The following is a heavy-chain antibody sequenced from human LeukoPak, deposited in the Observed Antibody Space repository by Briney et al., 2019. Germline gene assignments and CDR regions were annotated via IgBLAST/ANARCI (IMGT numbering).Heavy chain of an antibody. CDR2: TYYRPKWSD. Sequence: SQTLSLTCAVSGDSVCSNFVTWNWIRQSPSRGLEWLGRTYYRPKWSDDYAVSVKSRITINPDTSKNQFSLQLNSLTPEDTAVYYCARVRGGIFDYWGQGTPVTVSS. J-gene: IGHJ4*02. CDR3: ARVRGGIFDY. D-gene: IGHD2-15*01. V-gene: IGHV6-1*01. CDR1: GDSVCSNFVT.